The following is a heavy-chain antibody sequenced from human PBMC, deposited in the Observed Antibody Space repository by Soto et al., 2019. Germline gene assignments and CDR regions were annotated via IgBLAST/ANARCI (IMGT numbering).Heavy chain of an antibody. CDR3: ARDDCGGDCYELAY. D-gene: IGHD2-21*02. CDR1: GFTFTSYG. CDR2: IWYDGSKK. Sequence: QVQLVESGGGVVQPGRSLRLSCVASGFTFTSYGMHWVRQAPGKGLEWVAVIWYDGSKKYYADSVKGRFTISRDNSKNPLYLQVYSLGAKDTAVYYCARDDCGGDCYELAYWGQGTLVTVSS. V-gene: IGHV3-33*01. J-gene: IGHJ4*02.